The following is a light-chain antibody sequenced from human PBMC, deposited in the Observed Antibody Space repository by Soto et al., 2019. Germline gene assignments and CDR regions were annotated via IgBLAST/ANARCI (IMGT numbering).Light chain of an antibody. V-gene: IGKV4-1*01. Sequence: DIVMTQSPDSLAVSLGERATINCKSSQSVFYSSNNKNYSAWYQQKPGQPPNLLIYWASTRESGVPDRFSGSGSGTDFTLTISSLQAEDVAVYYCQQYYGIPYTFGQGTKLEIK. CDR3: QQYYGIPYT. CDR1: QSVFYSSNNKNY. J-gene: IGKJ2*01. CDR2: WAS.